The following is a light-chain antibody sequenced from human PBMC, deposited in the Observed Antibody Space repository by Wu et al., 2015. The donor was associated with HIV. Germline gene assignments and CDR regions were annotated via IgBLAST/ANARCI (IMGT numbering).Light chain of an antibody. CDR1: QSVSDN. Sequence: EIVMTQSPATLSVSPGERATLSCRASQSVSDNLAWYQQKPGQAPRVLMFGASTRASDIPARFSGSGSGTEFTLTISSLQSEDFAIHFCQQYNNWPPTFGPGTKVDIK. CDR2: GAS. V-gene: IGKV3-15*01. J-gene: IGKJ3*01. CDR3: QQYNNWPPT.